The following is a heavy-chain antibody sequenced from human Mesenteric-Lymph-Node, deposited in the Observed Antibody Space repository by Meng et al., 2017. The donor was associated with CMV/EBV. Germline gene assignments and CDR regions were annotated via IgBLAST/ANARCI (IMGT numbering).Heavy chain of an antibody. J-gene: IGHJ4*02. Sequence: SVKVSCKASGGTFSSYAISWVRQAPGQGLEWMGRIIPILGIANYAQKFQGRVTITADKSTSTAYMELSSLRSDDTAVYYCARGTVGWEPSTYYYFEFWGQGALVTVSS. CDR1: GGTFSSYA. CDR3: ARGTVGWEPSTYYYFEF. D-gene: IGHD1-26*01. V-gene: IGHV1-69*04. CDR2: IIPILGIA.